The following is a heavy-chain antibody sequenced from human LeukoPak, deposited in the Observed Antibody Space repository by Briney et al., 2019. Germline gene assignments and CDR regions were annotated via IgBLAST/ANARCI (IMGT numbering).Heavy chain of an antibody. J-gene: IGHJ6*03. CDR1: GFTFSGFS. CDR3: ARYYGTELWYYIDV. Sequence: GGSLRLSCAVSGFTFSGFSMSWVRQAPGKGLEWVATMKEYGSEIFYVDSVKGRFTISRDNAKNSLYLQMNSLRAEDTAVYYCARYYGTELWYYIDVWGKGTTVTISS. V-gene: IGHV3-7*01. D-gene: IGHD3-10*01. CDR2: MKEYGSEI.